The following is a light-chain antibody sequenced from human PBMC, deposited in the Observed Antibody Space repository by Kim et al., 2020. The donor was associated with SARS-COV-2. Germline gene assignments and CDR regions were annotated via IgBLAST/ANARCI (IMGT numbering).Light chain of an antibody. CDR1: QSVSSN. CDR3: QQYNSGPPYT. J-gene: IGKJ2*01. Sequence: EIVMTQSPATLSVSPGERATLSCRASQSVSSNLAWYQQKPGQAPRLLIYGASTRATGIPARFSGSGSGTEFTLTISSLQSEDFAVYYCQQYNSGPPYTFGQGTKLEI. CDR2: GAS. V-gene: IGKV3-15*01.